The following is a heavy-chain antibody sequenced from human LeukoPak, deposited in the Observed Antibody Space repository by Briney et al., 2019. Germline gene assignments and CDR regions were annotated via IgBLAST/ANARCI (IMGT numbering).Heavy chain of an antibody. V-gene: IGHV3-11*04. D-gene: IGHD3-22*01. CDR1: GFTFSDYY. CDR3: ARDSSSDYYDSSGYY. CDR2: ISSSGSTI. Sequence: GGSLRLSCAASGFTFSDYYMSWIRQAPGKGLESVSYISSSGSTIYYADSVKGRFTISRDNAKNSLYLQMNSLRAEDTAVYYCARDSSSDYYDSSGYYWGQGTLVTVSS. J-gene: IGHJ4*02.